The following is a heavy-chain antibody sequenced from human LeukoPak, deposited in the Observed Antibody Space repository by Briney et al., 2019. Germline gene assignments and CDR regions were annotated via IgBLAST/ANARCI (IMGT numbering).Heavy chain of an antibody. J-gene: IGHJ5*02. D-gene: IGHD3-10*01. CDR2: IIPIFGTA. CDR3: ARDLVKGIWFGRGNNWFDP. V-gene: IGHV1-69*13. CDR1: GGTFSSYA. Sequence: SVKVSCKASGGTFSSYAISWVRQAPGQGLEWMGGIIPIFGTANYAQKFQGRVTITADESTSTAYMELSSLRSEDTAVYYSARDLVKGIWFGRGNNWFDPWGQGTLVTVSS.